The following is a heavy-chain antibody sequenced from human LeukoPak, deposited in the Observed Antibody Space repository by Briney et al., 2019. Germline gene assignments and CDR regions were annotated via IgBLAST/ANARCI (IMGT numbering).Heavy chain of an antibody. V-gene: IGHV1-69*05. CDR2: IIPIFGTA. J-gene: IGHJ4*02. D-gene: IGHD1-1*01. CDR3: ARDRNWNYLDY. Sequence: ASVKVSCKASGGTFSSYAISWVRQAPGQGLEWMVRIIPIFGTANYAQKFQGRVTITTDESTSTAYMELSSLRSEDTAVYYCARDRNWNYLDYWGQGTLVTVSS. CDR1: GGTFSSYA.